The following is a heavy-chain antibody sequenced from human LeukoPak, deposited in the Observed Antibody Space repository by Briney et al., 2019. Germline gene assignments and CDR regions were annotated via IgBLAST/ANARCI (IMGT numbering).Heavy chain of an antibody. Sequence: GGSLRLSCAASGLTFSSYGMHWVRQAPGKGLEWVAVIWYDGTNKYYADSVKGRFTISRDNSKNTLYLQMNSLRAEDTAVYYCGATILTGHNWFDPWGQGTLVTVSS. D-gene: IGHD3-9*01. CDR2: IWYDGTNK. CDR3: GATILTGHNWFDP. CDR1: GLTFSSYG. J-gene: IGHJ5*02. V-gene: IGHV3-33*01.